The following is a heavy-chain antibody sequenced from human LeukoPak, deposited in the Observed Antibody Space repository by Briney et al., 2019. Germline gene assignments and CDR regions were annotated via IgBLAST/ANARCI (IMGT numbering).Heavy chain of an antibody. CDR3: AKIPRIAEGAFHI. CDR1: GFTFSSYE. J-gene: IGHJ3*02. D-gene: IGHD6-6*01. Sequence: SGGSLRLSCAASGFTFSSYEMNWVRQAPGKGLEWVSYISSSGSTIYYADSVKGRFTISRDNSKNTLYLQMNSLRAEDTAVYYCAKIPRIAEGAFHIWGQGTMVTVSS. CDR2: ISSSGSTI. V-gene: IGHV3-48*03.